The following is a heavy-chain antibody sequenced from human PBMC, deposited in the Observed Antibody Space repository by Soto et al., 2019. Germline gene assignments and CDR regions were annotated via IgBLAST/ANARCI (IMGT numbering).Heavy chain of an antibody. CDR3: TRVRITMIVVPNPGAFDI. D-gene: IGHD3-22*01. CDR2: IRSKAYGGTT. J-gene: IGHJ3*02. V-gene: IGHV3-49*04. Sequence: GGFLRLCCTASGFNCGDYAMSWVRQGPGKRLEWVGFIRSKAYGGTTEYAASVKGGLTISRDDSKSIAYLQMTSLKTEDTAVYYCTRVRITMIVVPNPGAFDIWGQGTMVTV. CDR1: GFNCGDYA.